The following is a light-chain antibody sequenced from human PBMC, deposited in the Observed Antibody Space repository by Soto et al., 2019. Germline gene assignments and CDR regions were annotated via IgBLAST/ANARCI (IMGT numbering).Light chain of an antibody. CDR1: NSDVGGYNF. Sequence: QSALTQPASVSGSPGQSITISCTGTNSDVGGYNFVSWYQHHPAKAPKLMIYDLTYRPSGVSNRFSGSKSGNTAYLTISGLQAEDEADYYCISYTNTNTYVFGTGTKLTVL. CDR2: DLT. V-gene: IGLV2-14*03. J-gene: IGLJ1*01. CDR3: ISYTNTNTYV.